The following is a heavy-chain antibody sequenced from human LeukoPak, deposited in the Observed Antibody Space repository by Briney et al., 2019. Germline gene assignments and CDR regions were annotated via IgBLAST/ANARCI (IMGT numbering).Heavy chain of an antibody. V-gene: IGHV3-15*01. CDR3: STDPAGTLVY. CDR1: GFTFSDAW. D-gene: IGHD6-19*01. Sequence: GGSLRLSCAASGFTFSDAWMTWVRQAPGKGLEWVGRIKSKRRGGTTDYAAPVKGRFTISRDDSKNTVFLQMNMLKTDDTAVYYCSTDPAGTLVYWGQGTLVTVSS. J-gene: IGHJ4*02. CDR2: IKSKRRGGTT.